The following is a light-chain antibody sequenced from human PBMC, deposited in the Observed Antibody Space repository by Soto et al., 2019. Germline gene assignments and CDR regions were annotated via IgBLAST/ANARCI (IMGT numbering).Light chain of an antibody. CDR3: QHYGSLVLT. V-gene: IGKV3-20*01. Sequence: EIVLTQSPGTLSLSPGERATLSCRASQSVSSTYLAWYQQKPGQAPRLLIYGASSRATGIPDRFSGSGSGKDFTLTISRLEPEDFAVDYCQHYGSLVLTFGGGTKVEIK. CDR1: QSVSSTY. J-gene: IGKJ4*01. CDR2: GAS.